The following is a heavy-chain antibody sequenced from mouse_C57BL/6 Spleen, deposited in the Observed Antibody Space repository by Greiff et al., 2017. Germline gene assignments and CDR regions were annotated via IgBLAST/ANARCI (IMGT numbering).Heavy chain of an antibody. CDR1: GFTFSSYA. D-gene: IGHD2-12*01. J-gene: IGHJ3*01. V-gene: IGHV5-9-1*02. CDR3: TRDEDDEMAY. Sequence: EVMLVESGEGLVKPGGSLKLSCAASGFTFSSYAMSWVRQTPEKRLEWVAYISSGGDYIYYADTVKGRFTISRDNARNTLYLQMSSLKSEDTAMYYCTRDEDDEMAYWGQGTLVTVSA. CDR2: ISSGGDYI.